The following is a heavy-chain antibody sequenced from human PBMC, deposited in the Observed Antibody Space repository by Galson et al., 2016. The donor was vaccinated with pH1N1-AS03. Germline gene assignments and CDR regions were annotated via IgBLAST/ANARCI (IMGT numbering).Heavy chain of an antibody. V-gene: IGHV3-9*01. J-gene: IGHJ6*03. CDR3: AKDNDLKAYRAYETAYFYYMDV. Sequence: SLRLSCAASGFTFDDYAMHWVRQSPGKGLEWVSGISWNSGFLAYAGSVKGRFTISRDNAKNSLYLQMNSLRAEDTALYYCAKDNDLKAYRAYETAYFYYMDVWGKGTTVIVSS. CDR1: GFTFDDYA. CDR2: ISWNSGFL. D-gene: IGHD4-11*01.